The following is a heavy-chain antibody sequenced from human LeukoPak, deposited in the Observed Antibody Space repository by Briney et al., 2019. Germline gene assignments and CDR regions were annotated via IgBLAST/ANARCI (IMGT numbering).Heavy chain of an antibody. CDR1: GFTFRTYS. CDR2: ISSSSSYI. CDR3: ARFGQQYVGYGMDV. J-gene: IGHJ6*02. D-gene: IGHD3-10*01. Sequence: PGGSLRLSCAASGFTFRTYSMNWVRQAPGKGLEWVSSISSSSSYIYYADSVKGRFTISRDNAKNSLYLQMNSLRAEDTAVYYCARFGQQYVGYGMDVWGQGTTVTVSS. V-gene: IGHV3-21*01.